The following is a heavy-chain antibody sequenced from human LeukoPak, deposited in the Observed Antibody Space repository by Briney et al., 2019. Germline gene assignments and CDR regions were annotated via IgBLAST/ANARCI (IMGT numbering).Heavy chain of an antibody. CDR3: ARDSGYDLGPEYLDY. CDR2: IYYSGST. V-gene: IGHV4-59*01. CDR1: GGSISSYY. Sequence: SETLSLTCTVSGGSISSYYWSWIRQPPGKGLEWIGYIYYSGSTNYNPSLKSRVTISVDTSKNQFSLKLSSVTAADTAVYYCARDSGYDLGPEYLDYWGQGTLVTVSS. D-gene: IGHD5-12*01. J-gene: IGHJ4*02.